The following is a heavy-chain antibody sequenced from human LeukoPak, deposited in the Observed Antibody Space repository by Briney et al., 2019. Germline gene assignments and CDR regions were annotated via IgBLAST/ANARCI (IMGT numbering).Heavy chain of an antibody. Sequence: GESLKISCKGSWYGFTSYWIGLVRQMPGKGLELIGIIYPGDSDTRYSPFFQGQVTISADKSISTAYLQWSSLKASDTAMYYCARHDTSDCSGGSCYGAGDYWGQGTLVTVSS. D-gene: IGHD2-15*01. CDR1: WYGFTSYW. CDR2: IYPGDSDT. CDR3: ARHDTSDCSGGSCYGAGDY. J-gene: IGHJ4*02. V-gene: IGHV5-51*01.